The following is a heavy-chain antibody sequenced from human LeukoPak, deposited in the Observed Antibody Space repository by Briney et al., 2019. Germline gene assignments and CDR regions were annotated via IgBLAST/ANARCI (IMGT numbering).Heavy chain of an antibody. CDR2: IKDDGSEK. D-gene: IGHD1-1*01. Sequence: GGSLRLSCAASGFTFSTYWMSWVRQAPGKGLEWVANIKDDGSEKYYVDSVKGRFTISRDNAKNSLFLQMNSLRAEDTAAYYCARIRLRAFDIRGQGTTVTVPS. V-gene: IGHV3-7*05. CDR3: ARIRLRAFDI. J-gene: IGHJ3*02. CDR1: GFTFSTYW.